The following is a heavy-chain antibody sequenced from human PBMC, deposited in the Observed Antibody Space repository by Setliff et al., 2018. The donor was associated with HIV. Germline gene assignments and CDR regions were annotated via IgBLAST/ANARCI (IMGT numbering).Heavy chain of an antibody. CDR1: GVSFSGYS. J-gene: IGHJ4*02. CDR2: IFHNGTI. Sequence: SETLSLTCAVYGVSFSGYSWSWIRQPPGEGLEWIGEIFHNGTINCNPSLKSRVALSIDTFKSQIPLNMTSLTTADTAIYYCGRGPHIVGAPWAVIDYWAQGKPVTVST. D-gene: IGHD1-26*01. V-gene: IGHV4-34*01. CDR3: GRGPHIVGAPWAVIDY.